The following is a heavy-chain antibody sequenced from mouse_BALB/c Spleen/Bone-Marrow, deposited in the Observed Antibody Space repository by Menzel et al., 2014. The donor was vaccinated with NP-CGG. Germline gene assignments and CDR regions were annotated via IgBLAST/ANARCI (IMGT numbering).Heavy chain of an antibody. D-gene: IGHD1-1*01. CDR2: IDPYSGGT. CDR3: ARRVYYDYYAMDY. V-gene: IGHV1S135*01. Sequence: EVQLVESGPELLKPGASAKVSCKASGYAFTSYNMYWVKQSHGKSLEWIGYIDPYSGGTSYNEKFKGKATLTVDKSSSTAYMHLNSLTSEDSAVYYCARRVYYDYYAMDYWGQGTSVTVSS. J-gene: IGHJ4*01. CDR1: GYAFTSYN.